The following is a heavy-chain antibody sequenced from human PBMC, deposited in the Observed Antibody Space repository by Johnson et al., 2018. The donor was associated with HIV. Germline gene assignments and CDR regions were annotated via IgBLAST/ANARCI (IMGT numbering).Heavy chain of an antibody. Sequence: MLLVESGGGMVQPGRSLRLSCAASGFAFRSYGMHWVRQAPGKGLEWVAVIWYDGNNTYYADSVKGRFTVSRDNSKNTLYLQMNSLRAEDTAVYYCAKEAYSSDAFDIWGQGTMVTVSS. CDR1: GFAFRSYG. J-gene: IGHJ3*02. D-gene: IGHD2-21*01. V-gene: IGHV3-33*06. CDR3: AKEAYSSDAFDI. CDR2: IWYDGNNT.